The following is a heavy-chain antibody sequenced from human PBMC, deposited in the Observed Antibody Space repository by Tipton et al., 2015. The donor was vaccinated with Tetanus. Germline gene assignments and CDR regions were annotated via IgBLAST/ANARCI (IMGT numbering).Heavy chain of an antibody. Sequence: GSLRLSCEVSGFIFSSYNMNWVRQAPGKGLEWVASVSSTSSYIYYADSLKGRFTVSRDNAENSLFLQMTSLRDEDTAVYFCARVIRRSMIGYGVFVSWGQGTLVAVSS. CDR1: GFIFSSYN. J-gene: IGHJ4*02. CDR3: ARVIRRSMIGYGVFVS. D-gene: IGHD4-17*01. V-gene: IGHV3-21*06. CDR2: VSSTSSYI.